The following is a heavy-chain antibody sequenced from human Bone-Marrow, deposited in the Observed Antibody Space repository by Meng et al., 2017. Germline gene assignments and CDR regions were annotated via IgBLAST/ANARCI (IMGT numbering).Heavy chain of an antibody. CDR1: GGSISSIDW. Sequence: VQSQESGPGLVKPARTLSLTCVVSGGSISSIDWWSWVRQPPGKGLEWIGEIYHGGDTNYNPSLKSRVTIAIDRSKNQFSLKLSSVTAADTAVYYCASWIYSCGWQWGQGTLVTVSS. CDR3: ASWIYSCGWQ. CDR2: IYHGGDT. D-gene: IGHD6-19*01. V-gene: IGHV4/OR15-8*02. J-gene: IGHJ4*02.